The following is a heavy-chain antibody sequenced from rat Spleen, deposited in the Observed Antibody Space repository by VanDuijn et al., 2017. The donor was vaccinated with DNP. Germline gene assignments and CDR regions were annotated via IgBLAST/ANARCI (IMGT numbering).Heavy chain of an antibody. CDR1: GFNFNDYW. D-gene: IGHD5-1*01. J-gene: IGHJ1*01. Sequence: EVKLVESGGGLVQPGRSLKLSCAASGFNFNDYWMGWVRQAPGTGLEWIGDINKDSSTINYTPSLKDKFTISRDNAQNTLYLQMGKLGSEDTAIYYCARANWESYWYFDFWGPGTMVTVSS. CDR3: ARANWESYWYFDF. V-gene: IGHV4-2*01. CDR2: INKDSSTI.